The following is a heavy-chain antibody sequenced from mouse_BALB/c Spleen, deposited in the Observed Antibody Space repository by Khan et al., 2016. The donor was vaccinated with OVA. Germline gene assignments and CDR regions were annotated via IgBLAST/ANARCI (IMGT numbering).Heavy chain of an antibody. V-gene: IGHV1-9*01. CDR1: GYAFRSYW. CDR3: TRPYYADY. CDR2: ILPGTGNT. D-gene: IGHD2-10*01. J-gene: IGHJ2*01. Sequence: QVRLQQSGAELMKPGASVKISCEATGYAFRSYWIEWVKQRPGHGLEWVGEILPGTGNTKYNEKFKGKATLTADTSSNTAHLQLSSLTSEASAVYYCTRPYYADYWGQGTTLTVSS.